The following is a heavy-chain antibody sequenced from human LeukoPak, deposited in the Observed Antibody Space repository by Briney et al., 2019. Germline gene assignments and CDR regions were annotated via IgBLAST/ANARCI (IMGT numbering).Heavy chain of an antibody. CDR3: AKDISSNCYRGRGVDH. J-gene: IGHJ4*02. CDR2: ISGSDATS. Sequence: GGSLRLSCEVSGFNFASYAMNWLRQAPGKGLEGVSGISGSDATSCYRDSVKGRFTISRDNSKDTLYLHIKSLRAEDTAVYYCAKDISSNCYRGRGVDHWGQGTLVTVSS. CDR1: GFNFASYA. V-gene: IGHV3-23*01. D-gene: IGHD2-2*01.